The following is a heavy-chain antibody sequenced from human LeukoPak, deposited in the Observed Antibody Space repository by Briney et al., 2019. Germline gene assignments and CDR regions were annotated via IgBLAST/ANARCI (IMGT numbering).Heavy chain of an antibody. CDR2: ITGAGNYV. V-gene: IGHV3-21*06. D-gene: IGHD2/OR15-2a*01. CDR1: GSSISGYS. Sequence: GGSLRLSCAASGSSISGYSMNWVHQPPGKGLEWVSSITGAGNYVDYAESVTGRFTISRDNAKNSLYLQLSSLGAEDTAVYYCVTEPILPGWFDSWGQGILVTVSS. CDR3: VTEPILPGWFDS. J-gene: IGHJ5*01.